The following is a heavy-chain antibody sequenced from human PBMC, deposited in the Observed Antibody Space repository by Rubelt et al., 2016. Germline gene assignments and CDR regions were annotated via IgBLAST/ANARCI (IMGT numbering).Heavy chain of an antibody. J-gene: IGHJ5*02. V-gene: IGHV1-2*06. CDR1: GYTFTSYA. CDR2: INPNSGGT. Sequence: QVQLVQSGSELKKPGASVKVSCKASGYTFTSYAMNWVRQAPGQGLEWMGRINPNSGGTNYAQKFQGRATRTRETSISTAYMGLSRLRSDDTAVYYCARGVGTAFDPWGQGTLVTVSS. D-gene: IGHD1-1*01. CDR3: ARGVGTAFDP.